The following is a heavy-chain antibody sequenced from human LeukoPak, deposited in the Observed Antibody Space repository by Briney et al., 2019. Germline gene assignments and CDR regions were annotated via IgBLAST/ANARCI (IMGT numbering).Heavy chain of an antibody. D-gene: IGHD3-10*01. CDR3: ARRARYYNGSGYYNWFDP. Sequence: PSETLSLTCAVYGGSFSGYYWSWIRQPPGKGLEWIGEINHSGSTNYNPSLKSRVTISVDTSKNQFSLKLSSVTAADTAVYYCARRARYYNGSGYYNWFDPWGQGTLVTVSS. J-gene: IGHJ5*02. CDR1: GGSFSGYY. V-gene: IGHV4-34*01. CDR2: INHSGST.